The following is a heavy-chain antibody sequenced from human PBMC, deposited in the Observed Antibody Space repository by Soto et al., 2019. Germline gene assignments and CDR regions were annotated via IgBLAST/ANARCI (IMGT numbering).Heavy chain of an antibody. Sequence: QVQLVQSGAEVKKPGASVKVSCKASGYTFTSYYMHWVRQAPGQGLEWMGIINPSGGSTSYAQKFQGRVTMTRDTSTSTVYMELSSLRSEDTAVYYCARATTLRPTMVRELDYWGQGTLVTVSS. D-gene: IGHD3-10*01. J-gene: IGHJ4*02. CDR2: INPSGGST. CDR1: GYTFTSYY. V-gene: IGHV1-46*03. CDR3: ARATTLRPTMVRELDY.